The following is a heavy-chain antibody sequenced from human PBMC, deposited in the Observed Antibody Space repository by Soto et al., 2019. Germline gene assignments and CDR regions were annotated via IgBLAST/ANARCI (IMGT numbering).Heavy chain of an antibody. V-gene: IGHV4-39*01. D-gene: IGHD3-9*01. CDR2: IYYSGST. CDR3: ASQYYDILTGYYRKTQYNWFDP. J-gene: IGHJ5*02. CDR1: GGPISSSSYY. Sequence: SETLSLTCTVSGGPISSSSYYWGWIRQPPGKGLEWIGSIYYSGSTYYNPSLKSRVTISVDTSKNQFSLKLSSVTAADTAVYYCASQYYDILTGYYRKTQYNWFDPWGQGTLVTVSS.